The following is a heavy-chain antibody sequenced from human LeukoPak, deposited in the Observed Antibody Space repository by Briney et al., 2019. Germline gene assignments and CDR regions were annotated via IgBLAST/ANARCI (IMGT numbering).Heavy chain of an antibody. V-gene: IGHV3-7*01. CDR1: GFTFSSYW. Sequence: GGSLRLSCAASGFTFSSYWMTWVRQAPGKGREGLANIKPDGSVGYYVDSVRGRFIISRDNAGNSLYLQMNSLRVEDTAVYYCTQNLVAAAGDHWGQGTLLIVSS. J-gene: IGHJ4*02. CDR2: IKPDGSVG. D-gene: IGHD6-13*01. CDR3: TQNLVAAAGDH.